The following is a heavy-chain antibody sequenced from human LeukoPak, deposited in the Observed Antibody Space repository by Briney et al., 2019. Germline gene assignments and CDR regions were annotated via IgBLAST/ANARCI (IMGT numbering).Heavy chain of an antibody. V-gene: IGHV6-1*01. D-gene: IGHD1-26*01. J-gene: IGHJ6*02. CDR3: ARGPAPGSYPLIYYYYGMDV. Sequence: SQTLSLTCAISGDSVSSNSAAWNWIRQSPSRGLEWLGRTYYRSKWYNDYAVSVKSRITINPDTSKNQFSLQLNSVTPEDTAVYYCARGPAPGSYPLIYYYYGMDVWGHGTTVTVSS. CDR1: GDSVSSNSAA. CDR2: TYYRSKWYN.